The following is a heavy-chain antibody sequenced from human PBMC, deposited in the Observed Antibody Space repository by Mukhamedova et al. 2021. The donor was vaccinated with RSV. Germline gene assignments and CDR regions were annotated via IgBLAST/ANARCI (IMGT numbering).Heavy chain of an antibody. J-gene: IGHJ1*01. V-gene: IGHV1-69*01. CDR3: AKREAGYFQH. Sequence: GLEWMGGIIPIFGTANYAQKFQGRVTITADESTSTAYMELSSLRSEDTAMYYCAKREAGYFQHWGQGTLVTVSS. CDR2: IIPIFGTA.